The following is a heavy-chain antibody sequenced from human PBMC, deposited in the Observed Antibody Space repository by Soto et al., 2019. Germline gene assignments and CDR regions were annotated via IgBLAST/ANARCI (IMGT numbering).Heavy chain of an antibody. CDR1: GYTFTSYG. CDR3: ARVDGYYDILTGYYMDWFDP. CDR2: ISAYNGNT. D-gene: IGHD3-9*01. J-gene: IGHJ5*02. V-gene: IGHV1-18*01. Sequence: QVQLVQSGAEVKKPGASVKVSCKASGYTFTSYGISWVRQAPGQGLEWMGWISAYNGNTNYAQKLQGRVTMTTDTSTSPAYMELRSLRSDDTAVYYCARVDGYYDILTGYYMDWFDPWGQGTLVTVSS.